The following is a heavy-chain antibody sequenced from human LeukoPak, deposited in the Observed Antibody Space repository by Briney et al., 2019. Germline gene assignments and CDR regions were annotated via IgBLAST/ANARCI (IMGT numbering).Heavy chain of an antibody. J-gene: IGHJ5*02. Sequence: SVKVSCKASGGTFSSYAISWVRQAPGQGLEWMGGIIPIFGTANYAQKFQGRVTITADESTSTAYMELSSLRSEDTAVYYCARMRVAGYNWFDPWGQETLVTVSS. D-gene: IGHD6-19*01. CDR2: IIPIFGTA. CDR3: ARMRVAGYNWFDP. V-gene: IGHV1-69*01. CDR1: GGTFSSYA.